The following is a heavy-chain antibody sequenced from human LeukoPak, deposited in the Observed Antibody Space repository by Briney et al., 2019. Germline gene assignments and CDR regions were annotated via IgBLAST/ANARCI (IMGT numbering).Heavy chain of an antibody. J-gene: IGHJ4*02. V-gene: IGHV3-30*18. CDR2: ISYDGSNK. D-gene: IGHD3-22*01. CDR1: GFTFSSYG. Sequence: GGSLRLSCAASGFTFSSYGMHWVRQAPGKGLEWVAVISYDGSNKYYADSVKGRFTISRDNSHSTLYLQMTSLRAEDTAVYYCAKYYYDRSGYSLPPAYWGQGTLVTVSS. CDR3: AKYYYDRSGYSLPPAY.